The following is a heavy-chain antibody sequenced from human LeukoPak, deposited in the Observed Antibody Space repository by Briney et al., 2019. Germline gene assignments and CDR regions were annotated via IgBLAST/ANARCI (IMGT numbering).Heavy chain of an antibody. V-gene: IGHV3-11*01. CDR3: ARRTYSNYFFDY. CDR2: ISGSGDSK. D-gene: IGHD4-11*01. CDR1: GFTFSDYY. J-gene: IGHJ4*02. Sequence: PGGSLRLSCAASGFTFSDYYMNWIRQAPGKGLEWVSYISGSGDSKFYADSVKGRFTISRDNAKNSLYLRMNSLRAEDTAVYYCARRTYSNYFFDYWGQGALVTVSS.